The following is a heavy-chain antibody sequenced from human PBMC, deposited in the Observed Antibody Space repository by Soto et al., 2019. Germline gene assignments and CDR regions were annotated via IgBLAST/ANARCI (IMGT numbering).Heavy chain of an antibody. CDR3: ARDRALLHTTSRGNFDR. CDR1: EFTFRNYA. Sequence: TGGSLRLSCTASEFTFRNYAMSWVRQAPGKGLEWVSAIGASGAGTHYSDSVKGRFTISRDNSQNTLYLQMNSLRVEDTAVFFCARDRALLHTTSRGNFDRWGQGILVTVSS. J-gene: IGHJ4*02. V-gene: IGHV3-23*01. D-gene: IGHD2-2*01. CDR2: IGASGAGT.